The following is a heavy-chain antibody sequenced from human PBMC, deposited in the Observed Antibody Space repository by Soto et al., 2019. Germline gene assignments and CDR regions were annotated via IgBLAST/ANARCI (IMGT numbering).Heavy chain of an antibody. CDR1: GGTFSSTS. V-gene: IGHV1-69*01. CDR2: IIPIFGTA. J-gene: IGHJ4*02. CDR3: ARDGGRHSGGIDY. Sequence: QVQLVQSGAEVKKPGSSVKASCKASGGTFSSTSINGVRQAPGQGLEWRGEIIPIFGTANYAQKFQGRVTITADESTSTAYMELSSLRSEDTAVYYCARDGGRHSGGIDYWGQGTLVTVSS. D-gene: IGHD1-26*01.